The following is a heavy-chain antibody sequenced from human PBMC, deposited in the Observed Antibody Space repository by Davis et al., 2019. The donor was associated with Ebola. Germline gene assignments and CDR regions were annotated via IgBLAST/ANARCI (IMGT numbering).Heavy chain of an antibody. CDR2: ISSSGSTI. J-gene: IGHJ5*02. D-gene: IGHD3-3*01. CDR1: GFTFSSYE. CDR3: ARGGTKPTIFGVVTGNWFDP. V-gene: IGHV3-48*03. Sequence: GGSLRLSCAASGFTFSSYEMHWVRQAPGKGLEWVSYISSSGSTIYYADSVKGRFTISRDNAKNSLYLQMNSLRAEDTAVYYCARGGTKPTIFGVVTGNWFDPWGQGTLVTVSS.